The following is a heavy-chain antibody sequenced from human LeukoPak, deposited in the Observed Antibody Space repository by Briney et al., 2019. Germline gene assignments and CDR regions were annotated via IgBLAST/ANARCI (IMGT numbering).Heavy chain of an antibody. V-gene: IGHV1-69*13. CDR3: ARVVAAAGTYYYYHGMDV. Sequence: ASVKVSCKASGGTFSSYAISWVRQAPGQGLEWMGGIIPIFGTANYAQKFQGRVTITADESTSTAYMELSSLRSEDTAVYYCARVVAAAGTYYYYHGMDVWGQGTTVTVSS. CDR2: IIPIFGTA. J-gene: IGHJ6*02. D-gene: IGHD6-13*01. CDR1: GGTFSSYA.